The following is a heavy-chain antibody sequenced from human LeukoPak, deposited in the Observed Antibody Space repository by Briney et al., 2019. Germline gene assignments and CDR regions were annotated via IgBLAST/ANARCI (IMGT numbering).Heavy chain of an antibody. D-gene: IGHD2-2*02. CDR1: GFTFSNYA. V-gene: IGHV3-23*01. CDR2: ISGNGVSI. J-gene: IGHJ4*02. Sequence: PGTSLRLSCAASGFTFSNYAMNWVRQAPGKGPECVSGISGNGVSINHADSVKGRFTISRDNSKNTVYLQMNSLRAEDTAVYYCTEDRYKIQDYWGQGTLVTVSS. CDR3: TEDRYKIQDY.